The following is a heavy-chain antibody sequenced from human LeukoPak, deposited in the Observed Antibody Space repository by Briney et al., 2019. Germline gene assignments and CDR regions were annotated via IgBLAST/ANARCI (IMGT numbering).Heavy chain of an antibody. CDR1: GFTFDDYA. Sequence: GGSLRLSCAASGFTFDDYAMHWVRQAPGKGLEWVSGISWNSGSIGYADSVKGRFTISRDNAKNSLYLQMNSLRAEDTAPYYCLQYGAGSTWGQGTLVTVSS. V-gene: IGHV3-9*01. J-gene: IGHJ4*02. CDR3: LQYGAGST. D-gene: IGHD3-10*01. CDR2: ISWNSGSI.